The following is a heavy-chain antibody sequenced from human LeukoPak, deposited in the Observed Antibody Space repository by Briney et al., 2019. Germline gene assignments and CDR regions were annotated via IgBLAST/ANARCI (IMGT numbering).Heavy chain of an antibody. Sequence: SETLTLTCSVSGDSITSWDWWTWVRQTPEKGLEWFGEIYHTGSTNYYPSVEGRVTISIDKSKNQFSLMLNSVTAADTALYYCARGMWFDTLFSAFDVWGQGTMVSVSS. D-gene: IGHD3-10*01. CDR2: IYHTGST. J-gene: IGHJ3*01. CDR3: ARGMWFDTLFSAFDV. V-gene: IGHV4-4*02. CDR1: GDSITSWDW.